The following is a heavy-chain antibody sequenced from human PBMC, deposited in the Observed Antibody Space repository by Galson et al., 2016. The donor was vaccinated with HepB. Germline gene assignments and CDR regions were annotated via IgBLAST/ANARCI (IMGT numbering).Heavy chain of an antibody. Sequence: QSGAEVKKPGESLRISCKGSGYSFTRYWINWVRQMPGKGLEWMGRIDPRPHDSYTTYSPSFQGHVTISADKSISTAYLQWSSLKASDTARYYCAGGSYDSGSYSPGNWFDPGGQGTLVTVSS. CDR3: AGGSYDSGSYSPGNWFDP. D-gene: IGHD3-10*01. J-gene: IGHJ5*02. V-gene: IGHV5-10-1*01. CDR2: IDPRPHDSYT. CDR1: GYSFTRYW.